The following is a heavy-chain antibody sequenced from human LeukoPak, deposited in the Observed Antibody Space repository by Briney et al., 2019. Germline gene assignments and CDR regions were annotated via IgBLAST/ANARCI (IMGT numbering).Heavy chain of an antibody. J-gene: IGHJ3*02. V-gene: IGHV3-48*01. CDR1: GFTFSSYA. CDR2: IRSRSGTM. D-gene: IGHD6-25*01. Sequence: GSLRLSCAASGFTFSSYAMSWVRQAPGKGLEWVSYIRSRSGTMYYADSVKGRFTISTDNAKNSLYLQMNSLRVEDTALYYCARDDGYAFDXXXXXXXVTXXS. CDR3: ARDDGYAFDX.